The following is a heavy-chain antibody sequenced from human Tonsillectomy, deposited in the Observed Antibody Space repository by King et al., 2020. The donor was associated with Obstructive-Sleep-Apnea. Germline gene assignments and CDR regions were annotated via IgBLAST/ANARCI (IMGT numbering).Heavy chain of an antibody. D-gene: IGHD6-19*01. CDR1: GYSFTSYW. CDR2: IDPSDSYT. Sequence: VQLVESGAEVKKPGESLRISCKGSGYSFTSYWISWVRQMPGRGLEWMGRIDPSDSYTNYSPSFQGHVTIPADKSISTAYLQWSSLKASDTAMYYCARGGYSSGWPYWYFDLWGRGTLVTVSS. V-gene: IGHV5-10-1*03. J-gene: IGHJ2*01. CDR3: ARGGYSSGWPYWYFDL.